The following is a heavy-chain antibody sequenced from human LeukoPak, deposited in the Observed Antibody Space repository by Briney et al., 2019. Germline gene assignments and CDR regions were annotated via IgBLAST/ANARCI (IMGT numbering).Heavy chain of an antibody. J-gene: IGHJ4*02. CDR2: ISGSGGST. CDR3: AKDGYYYDSSGYYYDLGY. V-gene: IGHV3-23*01. D-gene: IGHD3-22*01. Sequence: GSLRLSCAASGFTFSSYAMSWVRQAPGKGLEWVSAISGSGGSTYYADSVKGRFTISRDNSKNTLYLQMNSLRAEDTAVYYCAKDGYYYDSSGYYYDLGYWGQGTLVTVSS. CDR1: GFTFSSYA.